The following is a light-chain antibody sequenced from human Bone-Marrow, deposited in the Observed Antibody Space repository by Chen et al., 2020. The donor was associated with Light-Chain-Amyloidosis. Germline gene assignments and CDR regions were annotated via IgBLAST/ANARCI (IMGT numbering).Light chain of an antibody. CDR1: SGSIATNY. J-gene: IGLJ3*02. Sequence: NFMLTQPHSVSESPGKTAIISCTRSSGSIATNYVQWYQQRPGSSPTTVIYEDDQRPSGVPDRFSGAIDRSSNSASLTISGLKTEDEADYDCQSYQGSSQGVFGGGTKLTVL. V-gene: IGLV6-57*01. CDR2: EDD. CDR3: QSYQGSSQGV.